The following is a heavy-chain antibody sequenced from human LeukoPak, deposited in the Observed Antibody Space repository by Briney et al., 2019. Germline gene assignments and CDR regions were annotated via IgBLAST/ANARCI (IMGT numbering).Heavy chain of an antibody. CDR2: IYYSGST. J-gene: IGHJ4*02. V-gene: IGHV4-59*08. D-gene: IGHD6-19*01. Sequence: SGTLSPTCTVSGGSMSPYHWGWIRQPPGKGLEWTGYIYYSGSTNYNPSLNSRVTISVDTSKNQFSLRLSSVTAADTAIYYCARAVSGRFDYWGQGTLVTVSS. CDR1: GGSMSPYH. CDR3: ARAVSGRFDY.